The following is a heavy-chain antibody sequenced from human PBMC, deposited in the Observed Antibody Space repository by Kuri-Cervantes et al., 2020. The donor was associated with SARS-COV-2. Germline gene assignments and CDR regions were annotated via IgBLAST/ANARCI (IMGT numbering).Heavy chain of an antibody. V-gene: IGHV4-38-2*02. CDR1: GYSISSGYY. D-gene: IGHD1-1*01. J-gene: IGHJ3*02. CDR3: ASPHGRSRWNDAFDI. Sequence: GSLRLSCTVSGYSISSGYYWGWIRQPPGKGLEWIGYIYYSGSTYYNPSLKSRVTISVDTSKNQFSLKLSSVTAADTAVYYCASPHGRSRWNDAFDIWGQGTMVTVSS. CDR2: IYYSGST.